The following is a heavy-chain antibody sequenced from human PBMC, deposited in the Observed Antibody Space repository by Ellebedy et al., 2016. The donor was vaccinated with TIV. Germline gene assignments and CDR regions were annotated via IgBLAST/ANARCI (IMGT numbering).Heavy chain of an antibody. D-gene: IGHD1-26*01. CDR2: INAGNGNT. V-gene: IGHV1-3*01. CDR3: AMGWELRNDAFDI. CDR1: GYTFTSYA. J-gene: IGHJ3*02. Sequence: AASVKVSCKASGYTFTSYAMHWVRQAPGQRLEWMGWINAGNGNTKYSQKFQGRVTITRDTSASTAYMELSSLRSEDTAVYYCAMGWELRNDAFDIWGQGTMVTVSS.